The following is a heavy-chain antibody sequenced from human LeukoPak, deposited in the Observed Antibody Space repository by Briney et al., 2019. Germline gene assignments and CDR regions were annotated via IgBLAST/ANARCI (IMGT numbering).Heavy chain of an antibody. CDR1: GYSFTSYW. Sequence: GESLKISCKGSGYSFTSYWIGWVRQMPGKGLEWMGIIYPGDSDTRYSPSFQGQVTISADKSISTAYLQWSSLKASDTAMYYCARRGYCSSTSCYLLDYWGQGTLVTVSS. D-gene: IGHD2-2*01. CDR2: IYPGDSDT. CDR3: ARRGYCSSTSCYLLDY. V-gene: IGHV5-51*01. J-gene: IGHJ4*02.